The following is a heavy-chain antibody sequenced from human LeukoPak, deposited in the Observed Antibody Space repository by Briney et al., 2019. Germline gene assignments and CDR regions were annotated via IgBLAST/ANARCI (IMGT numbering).Heavy chain of an antibody. CDR3: ARGADILTGYYPWFDP. J-gene: IGHJ5*02. V-gene: IGHV1-18*01. D-gene: IGHD3-9*01. CDR2: ISAYNGNT. CDR1: GYTFTSYG. Sequence: GASVKVSCKASGYTFTSYGISWVRQAPGQGLEWMGWISAYNGNTNYAQKLQGRVTMTTDTSTSTAYMELRSLRSDDTAVYYCARGADILTGYYPWFDPWGQGTLVTVSS.